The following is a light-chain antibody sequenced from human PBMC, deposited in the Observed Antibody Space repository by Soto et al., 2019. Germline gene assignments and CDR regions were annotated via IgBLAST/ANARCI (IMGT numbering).Light chain of an antibody. CDR2: SAS. V-gene: IGKV1-16*01. CDR1: QDINNF. J-gene: IGKJ4*01. Sequence: DIQMTQSPSSLSASVGGRVTITCRASQDINNFFAWFQQKPGKAPKPLIYSASSLQDGVPSRFSGSGSGTHFTLTISSLQPEDFATYFCLQYDRFPATVGGGTRVDIE. CDR3: LQYDRFPAT.